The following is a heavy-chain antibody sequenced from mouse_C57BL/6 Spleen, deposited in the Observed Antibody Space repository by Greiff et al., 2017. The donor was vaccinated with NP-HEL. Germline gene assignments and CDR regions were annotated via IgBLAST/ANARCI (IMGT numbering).Heavy chain of an antibody. D-gene: IGHD1-1*01. V-gene: IGHV1-18*01. CDR2: INPNNGGT. Sequence: EVQLQQSGPELVKPGASVKIPCKASGYTFTDYNMDWVKQSHGKSLEWIGDINPNNGGTIYNQKFKGKATLTVDKSSSTAYMELRSLTSEDTAVYYCASSGGSIRFAYWGQGTLVTVSA. CDR3: ASSGGSIRFAY. CDR1: GYTFTDYN. J-gene: IGHJ3*01.